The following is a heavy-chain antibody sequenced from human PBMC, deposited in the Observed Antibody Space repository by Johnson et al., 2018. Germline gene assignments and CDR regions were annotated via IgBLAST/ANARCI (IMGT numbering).Heavy chain of an antibody. D-gene: IGHD4-23*01. J-gene: IGHJ3*02. Sequence: QVQLVESGGGVVQXGRSLRLXCATSGFNFSTYGMHWVRQAPGKGLEWVAVIWDDGSNKYYGDSVKGRFTISRDTSKNTLYLQMNSLRHEDTAGYYRAGVDYGGNGIWGQGTMVTVSS. V-gene: IGHV3-33*01. CDR2: IWDDGSNK. CDR1: GFNFSTYG. CDR3: AGVDYGGNGI.